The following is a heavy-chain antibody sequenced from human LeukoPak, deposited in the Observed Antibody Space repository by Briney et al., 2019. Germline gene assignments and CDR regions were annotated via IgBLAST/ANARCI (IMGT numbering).Heavy chain of an antibody. CDR1: GFTFTDYY. CDR3: ARGLASGHLDY. J-gene: IGHJ4*02. D-gene: IGHD3-10*01. CDR2: IIPILGIA. Sequence: VASVKVSCKSSGFTFTDYYIHWVRQAPGQGLEWMGRIIPILGIANYAQKFQGRVTITADKSTSTAYMELSSLRSEDTAVYYCARGLASGHLDYWGQGTLVTVSS. V-gene: IGHV1-69*04.